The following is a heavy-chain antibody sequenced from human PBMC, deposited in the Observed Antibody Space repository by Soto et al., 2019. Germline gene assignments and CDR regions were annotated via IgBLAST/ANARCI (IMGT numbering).Heavy chain of an antibody. CDR2: INPNSGAT. CDR3: ARARRGSKLDY. V-gene: IGHV1-2*02. D-gene: IGHD6-13*01. J-gene: IGHJ4*02. CDR1: KYTFTDYF. Sequence: ASVKVSCKASKYTFTDYFIHWVRQAPGQGLEWMGWINPNSGATNYAQRFQGRATMTRDTSINTAYMEVSSLRSGDTAVYYCARARRGSKLDYWGQGTLVTVSS.